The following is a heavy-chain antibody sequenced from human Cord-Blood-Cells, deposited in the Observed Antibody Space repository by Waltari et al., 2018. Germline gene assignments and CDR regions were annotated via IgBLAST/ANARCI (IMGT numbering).Heavy chain of an antibody. D-gene: IGHD5-18*01. V-gene: IGHV4-34*01. CDR3: ARIADSYGSLYFDY. CDR2: INHSGST. J-gene: IGHJ4*02. CDR1: GGSFSGYY. Sequence: QVQLQQWGAGLLKPSETLSLTCAVYGGSFSGYYWCWIRQPPGKGLEWIGEINHSGSTNYNPSLKSRVTISVDTSKNQFSLKLSSVTAADTAVYYCARIADSYGSLYFDYWGQGTLVTVSS.